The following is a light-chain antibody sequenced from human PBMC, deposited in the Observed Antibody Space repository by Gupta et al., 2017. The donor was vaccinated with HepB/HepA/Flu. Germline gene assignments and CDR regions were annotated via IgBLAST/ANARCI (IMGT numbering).Light chain of an antibody. CDR1: SSDVGNYNL. CDR2: EVD. CDR3: CSLAGTDTLL. J-gene: IGLJ1*01. V-gene: IGLV2-23*02. Sequence: SALPQPASVSGSPGQSITISCTGTSSDVGNYNLVSWYQQLPGKAPKPMIYEVDKRPSGVANRFSGSKSGSTASLTISVRSAEDEADYYCCSLAGTDTLLFGTGTKVTVL.